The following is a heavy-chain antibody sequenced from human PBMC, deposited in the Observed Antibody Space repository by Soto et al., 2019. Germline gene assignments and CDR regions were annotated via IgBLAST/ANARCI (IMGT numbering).Heavy chain of an antibody. D-gene: IGHD2-15*01. V-gene: IGHV1-69*02. CDR1: GGTFSSYT. Sequence: QVQLVQSGAEVKKPGSSVKVSCKASGGTFSSYTISWVRQVPGQGLEWMGRIIPILGIANYAQKFQGRVTITADKSTSTAYMELSSLRSEDTAVYYCASPGYCSGGSCYEIDALDIWGQGTMVTVSS. CDR3: ASPGYCSGGSCYEIDALDI. CDR2: IIPILGIA. J-gene: IGHJ3*02.